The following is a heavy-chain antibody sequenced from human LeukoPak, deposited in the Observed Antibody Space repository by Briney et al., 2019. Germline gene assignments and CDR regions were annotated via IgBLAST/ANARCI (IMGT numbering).Heavy chain of an antibody. V-gene: IGHV3-23*01. CDR3: VKNEYTNSEIDW. J-gene: IGHJ4*02. CDR2: ITGSSTSA. D-gene: IGHD6-6*01. Sequence: GGSLRLSCAASGFTFSSYAMSWVRQAPGRGLEWVSGITGSSTSAYYADSVKGRFTVSRDNSKNTLYLQMNSLRAEDTAIYCCVKNEYTNSEIDWWGQGTLVTVPS. CDR1: GFTFSSYA.